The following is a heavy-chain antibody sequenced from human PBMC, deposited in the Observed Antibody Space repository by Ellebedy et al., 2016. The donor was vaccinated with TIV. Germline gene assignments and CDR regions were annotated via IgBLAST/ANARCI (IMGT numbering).Heavy chain of an antibody. Sequence: GSLRLSXTVSGGPISSSSYYWGWIRQPPGKGLEWIGSIYYSGNTYYNPSLKSRVTISIDTSKNQFSLRLSSVTAADTAIYRCARRKVTIPRADAYFDYWGQGILVTVSS. D-gene: IGHD3-3*01. CDR2: IYYSGNT. CDR1: GGPISSSSYY. J-gene: IGHJ4*02. V-gene: IGHV4-39*01. CDR3: ARRKVTIPRADAYFDY.